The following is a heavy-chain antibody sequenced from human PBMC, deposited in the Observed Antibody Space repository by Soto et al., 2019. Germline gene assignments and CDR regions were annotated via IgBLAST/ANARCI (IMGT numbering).Heavy chain of an antibody. Sequence: GGSLRLSCAASGFTFSSYGMHWVRQAPGKGLEWVAVIWYDGSNKYYADSVKGRFTISRDNSKNTLYLQMNSLRAEDTAVYYCARDVGPYGDYNDAFDIWGQGTMVTVSS. V-gene: IGHV3-33*01. CDR1: GFTFSSYG. CDR2: IWYDGSNK. J-gene: IGHJ3*02. CDR3: ARDVGPYGDYNDAFDI. D-gene: IGHD4-17*01.